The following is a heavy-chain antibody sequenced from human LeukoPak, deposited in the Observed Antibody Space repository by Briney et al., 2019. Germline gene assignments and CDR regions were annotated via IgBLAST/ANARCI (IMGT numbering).Heavy chain of an antibody. CDR1: GGSFSGYY. Sequence: SETLSLTCAVYGGSFSGYYWSWIRQPPGKGLEWIGEINHSGSTNYNPSLKSRVTISVVTSKNQFSLKLSSVTAADTAVYYCARGHVVVVPAAIHYYYYYYMDVWGKGTTVTVSS. CDR3: ARGHVVVVPAAIHYYYYYYMDV. J-gene: IGHJ6*03. CDR2: INHSGST. D-gene: IGHD2-2*01. V-gene: IGHV4-34*01.